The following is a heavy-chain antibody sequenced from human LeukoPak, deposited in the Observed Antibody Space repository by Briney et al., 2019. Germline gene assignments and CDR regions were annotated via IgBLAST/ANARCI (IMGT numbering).Heavy chain of an antibody. CDR3: ARDGGSGAFDI. CDR1: GGSISSYY. J-gene: IGHJ3*02. CDR2: IYYSGST. V-gene: IGHV4-59*12. Sequence: SETLSLTCTVSGGSISSYYWSWIRQPPGKGLEWIGYIYYSGSTYYNPSLKSRVTISVDTSKTHFSLKLSSVTAADTALYYCARDGGSGAFDIWGQGTMVTVSS.